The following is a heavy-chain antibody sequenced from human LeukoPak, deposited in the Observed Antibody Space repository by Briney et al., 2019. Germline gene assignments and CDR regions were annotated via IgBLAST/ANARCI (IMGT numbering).Heavy chain of an antibody. D-gene: IGHD5-18*01. CDR3: ARDSDTAMDYYYYGMDV. J-gene: IGHJ6*02. V-gene: IGHV3-74*01. CDR1: GFTFSTYW. Sequence: GGSLRLSCAASGFTFSTYWMHWVRQAPGKGLVWVSRINTDGSRTDSVKGRFTISRDNSKNTLYLQMNSLRAEDTAVYYCARDSDTAMDYYYYGMDVWGQGTTVTVSS. CDR2: INTDGSRT.